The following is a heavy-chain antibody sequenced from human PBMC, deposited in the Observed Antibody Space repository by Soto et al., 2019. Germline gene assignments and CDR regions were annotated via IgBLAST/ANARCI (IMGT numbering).Heavy chain of an antibody. CDR3: AKWGYCTNGVCYTGDPNWFDP. D-gene: IGHD2-8*01. CDR2: ISGSGGST. J-gene: IGHJ5*02. Sequence: GGSLRLSCAASGFTFSSYAMSWVRQAPGKGLEWVSAISGSGGSTYYADSVKGRFTISRDNSKNTLYLQMNSLRAEDTAVYYCAKWGYCTNGVCYTGDPNWFDPWGQGTLVTVSS. V-gene: IGHV3-23*01. CDR1: GFTFSSYA.